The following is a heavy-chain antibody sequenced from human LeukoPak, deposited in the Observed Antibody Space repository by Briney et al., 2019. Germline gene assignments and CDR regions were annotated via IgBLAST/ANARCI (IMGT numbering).Heavy chain of an antibody. CDR3: ANALRKYNGYAKDSEY. J-gene: IGHJ4*02. Sequence: GGSLRLSCAASGFTFANYAMSWVRQAPGKGLEWVAGTSGSGGTTYYADSVKGRFTISRDNSKNTLYLQMNSLRAEDTAVYYCANALRKYNGYAKDSEYWGQGTLVTVSS. CDR1: GFTFANYA. D-gene: IGHD5-12*01. V-gene: IGHV3-23*01. CDR2: TSGSGGTT.